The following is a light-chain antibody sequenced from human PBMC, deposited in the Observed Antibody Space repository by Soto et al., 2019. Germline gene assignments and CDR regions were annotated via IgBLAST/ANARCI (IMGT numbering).Light chain of an antibody. J-gene: IGKJ4*01. Sequence: DIQMTQSPSSVSASVGDRFTITCRASQGISSWLDWYQQKPGKAPKLLIYAASTLQSGVPSRFSGSGSGADFTLTISSLQPEDFATYYCQQLNSYPLTFGGGTKVDI. CDR2: AAS. V-gene: IGKV1-12*01. CDR3: QQLNSYPLT. CDR1: QGISSW.